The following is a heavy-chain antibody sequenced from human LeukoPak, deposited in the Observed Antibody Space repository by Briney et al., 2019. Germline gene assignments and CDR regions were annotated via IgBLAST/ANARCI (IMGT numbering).Heavy chain of an antibody. CDR1: VGSISSYY. Sequence: PSETLSLTCTVSVGSISSYYWSWIRQPPGKGRVWIGYIYYSGSTNYNPSLTSRVTISVDTSKTQFSLKLSCVTAADTAVYYCARVGYYYDSSGYYNNWFDPWGQGTLVTVSS. D-gene: IGHD3-22*01. V-gene: IGHV4-59*01. CDR2: IYYSGST. J-gene: IGHJ5*02. CDR3: ARVGYYYDSSGYYNNWFDP.